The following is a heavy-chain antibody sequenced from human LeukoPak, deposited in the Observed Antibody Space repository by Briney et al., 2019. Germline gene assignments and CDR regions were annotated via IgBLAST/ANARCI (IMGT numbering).Heavy chain of an antibody. J-gene: IGHJ5*02. D-gene: IGHD3-16*01. Sequence: GGSLRLSCAASGFTFSSYAMSWVRQAPGKGLEWVSAISAGGTSTYYADSVKGRFTISRDNSKNTLYLQMNGLRAEDTAIYYCAKESASWGYNWFDPWGKGTLVTVAS. CDR3: AKESASWGYNWFDP. CDR1: GFTFSSYA. CDR2: ISAGGTST. V-gene: IGHV3-23*01.